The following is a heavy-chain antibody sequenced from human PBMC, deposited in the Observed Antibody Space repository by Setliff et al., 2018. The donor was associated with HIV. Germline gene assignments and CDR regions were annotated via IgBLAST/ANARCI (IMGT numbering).Heavy chain of an antibody. V-gene: IGHV1-46*01. J-gene: IGHJ4*02. CDR2: INPSGGST. CDR3: ARDPRATIPRFDGYYFDY. D-gene: IGHD1-26*01. CDR1: GYTFTSCF. Sequence: ASVKVSCKASGYTFTSCFMHWVRQAPGQGLEYMGIINPSGGSTTYAQKFQGRVTMARDTSTSTVYMELSSLRSEDTAVYYCARDPRATIPRFDGYYFDYWGQGTLVTVSS.